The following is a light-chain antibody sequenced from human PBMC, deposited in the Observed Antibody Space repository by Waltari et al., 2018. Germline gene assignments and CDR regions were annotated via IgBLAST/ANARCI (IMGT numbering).Light chain of an antibody. CDR3: QQYYSAPLT. V-gene: IGKV4-1*01. CDR1: QNVLYSSNNQNY. Sequence: DIVMTQSPDSLAVSLGERATINCKSSQNVLYSSNNQNYLAWYQKRPGQPPNLLIYWASTRESGVPDRLIGSGSGTDFTLTISSLQAEDVALYYCQQYYSAPLTFGQGTKVEIK. J-gene: IGKJ1*01. CDR2: WAS.